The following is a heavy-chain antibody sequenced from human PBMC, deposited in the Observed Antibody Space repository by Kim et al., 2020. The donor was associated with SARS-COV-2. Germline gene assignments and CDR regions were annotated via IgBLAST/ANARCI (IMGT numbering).Heavy chain of an antibody. CDR1: GYTFTSYD. V-gene: IGHV1-8*01. D-gene: IGHD6-13*01. J-gene: IGHJ4*02. Sequence: ASVKVSCKASGYTFTSYDINWVRQATGQGLEWMGWMNPNSGNTGYAQKFQGRVTMTRNTSISTAYMELSSLRSEDTAVYYCARGRPYSSSWFWVFDYWGQGTLVTVSS. CDR3: ARGRPYSSSWFWVFDY. CDR2: MNPNSGNT.